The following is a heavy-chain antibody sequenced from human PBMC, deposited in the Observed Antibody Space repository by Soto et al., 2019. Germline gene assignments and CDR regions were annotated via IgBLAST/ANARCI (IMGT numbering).Heavy chain of an antibody. D-gene: IGHD4-4*01. V-gene: IGHV3-23*01. CDR2: ISGSGRST. CDR3: AKDMTTVTTFLWGRREEGFYYYMHV. CDR1: GFTFSTYA. Sequence: GGSLRLSCAASGFTFSTYAMGWVRQAPGKGLKWVSAISGSGRSTNYADSVRGRFTISRDNSKNTLFLQMNSLRAEDTATYFCAKDMTTVTTFLWGRREEGFYYYMHVWGKGPTVTVSS. J-gene: IGHJ6*03.